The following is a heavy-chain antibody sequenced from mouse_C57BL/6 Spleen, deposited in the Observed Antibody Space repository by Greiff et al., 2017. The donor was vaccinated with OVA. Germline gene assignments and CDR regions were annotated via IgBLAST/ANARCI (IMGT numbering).Heavy chain of an antibody. Sequence: VHLVESGPELVKPGASVKISCKASGYAFSSSWMNWVKQRPGKGLEWIGRIYPGDGDTNYNGKFKGKATLTADKSSSTAYMQLSSLTSEDSAVYFCARGANWDGEGYFDYWGQGTTLTVSS. D-gene: IGHD4-1*01. V-gene: IGHV1-82*01. CDR2: IYPGDGDT. CDR1: GYAFSSSW. CDR3: ARGANWDGEGYFDY. J-gene: IGHJ2*01.